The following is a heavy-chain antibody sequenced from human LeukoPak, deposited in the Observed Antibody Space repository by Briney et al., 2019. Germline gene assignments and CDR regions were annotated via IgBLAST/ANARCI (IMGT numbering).Heavy chain of an antibody. J-gene: IGHJ3*02. V-gene: IGHV3-74*01. CDR1: GFSFSDYW. CDR3: ARDYGGDGDAFDI. CDR2: IRKDGTTA. Sequence: GGSLRLSCAASGFSFSDYWMDWVRQAPGKGLVWVSRIRKDGTTANYADSVKGRFTVSRDNAKNTVYLQMNSLRAEDTAVYYCARDYGGDGDAFDIWAQGTMVTVSS. D-gene: IGHD5-12*01.